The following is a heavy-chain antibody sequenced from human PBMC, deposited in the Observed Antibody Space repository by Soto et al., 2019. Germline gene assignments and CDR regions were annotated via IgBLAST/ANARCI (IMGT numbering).Heavy chain of an antibody. CDR1: GFTFSSYT. V-gene: IGHV3-23*01. J-gene: IGHJ3*02. CDR2: ISGSGGST. CDR3: ARMVRGVPDAFDI. D-gene: IGHD3-10*01. Sequence: QSGGSLRLSCAASGFTFSSYTMSWVRQAPGKGLEWVSAISGSGGSTYYADSVKGRFTISRDNSKNTLYLQMNSLRAEDTAVYYCARMVRGVPDAFDIWGQGTMVTVSS.